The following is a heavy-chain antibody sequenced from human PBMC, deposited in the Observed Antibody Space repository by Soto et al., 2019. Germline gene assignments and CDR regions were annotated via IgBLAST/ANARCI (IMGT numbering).Heavy chain of an antibody. V-gene: IGHV3-33*01. CDR1: GITFTSYG. D-gene: IGHD5-18*01. J-gene: IGHJ6*02. Sequence: QVQLVESGGGVVQPGRSLRLSCAASGITFTSYGMHWVRQAPGKGLEWVAVIWYDGSNKYYADSVKGRFTISRDNSKNTLYLQMNSLRVEDTAVYYCASSYRSFSVDTDYDYGMDVWGQGTTVTVSS. CDR3: ASSYRSFSVDTDYDYGMDV. CDR2: IWYDGSNK.